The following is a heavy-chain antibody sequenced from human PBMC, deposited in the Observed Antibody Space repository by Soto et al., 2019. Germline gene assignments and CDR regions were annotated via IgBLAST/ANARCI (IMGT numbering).Heavy chain of an antibody. CDR3: ARQDTAMVTGAFDI. Sequence: GESLKISCKGSGYSFTSYWIVWVRHMPGKGLEYMGIIYPGDSDTRYGPSFQGQVTISADKSISTAYLQWSSLKASDTAMYYCARQDTAMVTGAFDIWGQGTMVTVSS. J-gene: IGHJ3*02. CDR2: IYPGDSDT. CDR1: GYSFTSYW. D-gene: IGHD5-18*01. V-gene: IGHV5-51*01.